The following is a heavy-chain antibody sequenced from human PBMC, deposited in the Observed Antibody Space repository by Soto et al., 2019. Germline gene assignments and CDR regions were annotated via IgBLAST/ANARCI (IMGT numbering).Heavy chain of an antibody. Sequence: SVKVSGKASGGTFSSCAISWVRQAPGQGLEWMGGIIPIFGTANYAQKFQGRVTITADESTSTAYMELSSLRSEDTAVYYCAREAPGMVRGVKRGWFDPWGQGTLVTVSS. CDR2: IIPIFGTA. D-gene: IGHD3-10*01. V-gene: IGHV1-69*13. CDR3: AREAPGMVRGVKRGWFDP. J-gene: IGHJ5*02. CDR1: GGTFSSCA.